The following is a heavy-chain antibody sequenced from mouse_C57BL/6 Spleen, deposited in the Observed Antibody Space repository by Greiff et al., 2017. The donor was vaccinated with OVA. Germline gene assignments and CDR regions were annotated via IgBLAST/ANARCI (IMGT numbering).Heavy chain of an antibody. CDR2: ISSGGSYT. CDR3: AREGIGGSSYDYYAMDY. CDR1: GFTFSSYG. Sequence: EVMLVESGGDLVKPGGSLKLSCAASGFTFSSYGMSWVRQTPDKRLEWVATISSGGSYTYYPDSVKGRFTISRDNAKNTLYLQMSSLKSEDTAMYYCAREGIGGSSYDYYAMDYWGQGTSVTVSS. V-gene: IGHV5-6*01. J-gene: IGHJ4*01. D-gene: IGHD1-1*01.